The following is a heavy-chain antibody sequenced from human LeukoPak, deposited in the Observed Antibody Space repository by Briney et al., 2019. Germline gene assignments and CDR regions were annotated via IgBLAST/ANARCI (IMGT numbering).Heavy chain of an antibody. CDR1: GFTFSRDL. CDR3: ARGMGPTDGGDY. D-gene: IGHD1-26*01. J-gene: IGHJ4*02. CDR2: INSDGSST. Sequence: PGGSLRLSCAASGFTFSRDLMHWVRQAPGKGLVWVSRINSDGSSTSYADSVKGRFTISRDNAKNRLYLQMNRLRAEDTAVYYCARGMGPTDGGDYWGQGTLVTVSS. V-gene: IGHV3-74*01.